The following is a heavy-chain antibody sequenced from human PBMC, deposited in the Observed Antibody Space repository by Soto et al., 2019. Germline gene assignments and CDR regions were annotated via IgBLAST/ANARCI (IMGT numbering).Heavy chain of an antibody. Sequence: LGGSLRLSCAASGFTFSDHYIDRVRQSPGKGLEWVGRSRNKAKSYTTDYAASVKGRFTISRDDSKSSVYLQMNSLKTEDTAVYYCGRGLPTTGFVYWGQGILVTVSS. CDR3: GRGLPTTGFVY. V-gene: IGHV3-72*01. J-gene: IGHJ4*02. D-gene: IGHD5-12*01. CDR2: SRNKAKSYTT. CDR1: GFTFSDHY.